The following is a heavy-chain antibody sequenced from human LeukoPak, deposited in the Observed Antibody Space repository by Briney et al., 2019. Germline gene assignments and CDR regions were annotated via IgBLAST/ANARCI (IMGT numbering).Heavy chain of an antibody. Sequence: GVSLTLSCAASGFTFSSYAMSWVRQAPGKGLEWVSAISGSGGSTYYADSVKGRFTISRDNSKNTLYLQMNSLRSEDTAVYYCARGHPRLSSSSFISWGYFDYWGQGTLVTVSS. D-gene: IGHD6-6*01. J-gene: IGHJ4*02. CDR2: ISGSGGST. V-gene: IGHV3-23*01. CDR3: ARGHPRLSSSSFISWGYFDY. CDR1: GFTFSSYA.